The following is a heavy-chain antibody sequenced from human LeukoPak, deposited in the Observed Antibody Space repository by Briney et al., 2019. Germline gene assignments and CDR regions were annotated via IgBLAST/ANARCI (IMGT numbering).Heavy chain of an antibody. CDR3: AADRGAMTWFDP. CDR1: GFTFTSSA. CDR2: IVIGSGNT. J-gene: IGHJ5*02. Sequence: ASVKVSCKASGFTFTSSAMQWVRQARGQRLEWMGWIVIGSGNTNYAQKFQERVTITRDMSTSTAYMELSSLRSEDTAVYYCAADRGAMTWFDPWGQGTLVTVSS. D-gene: IGHD2-2*01. V-gene: IGHV1-58*02.